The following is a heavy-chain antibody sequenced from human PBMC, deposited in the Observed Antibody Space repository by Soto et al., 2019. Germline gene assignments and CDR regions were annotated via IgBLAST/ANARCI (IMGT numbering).Heavy chain of an antibody. V-gene: IGHV5-10-1*01. Sequence: PGESLKISCKGSGYSFTSYWISWVRQMPGKGLEWMGRIDPSDSYTNYSPSFQGHVTISADKTISTAYLQWSSLKASDTAMYYCARHCSGGSCYGSDAFDIWGQGTMVTVSS. CDR2: IDPSDSYT. CDR3: ARHCSGGSCYGSDAFDI. J-gene: IGHJ3*02. D-gene: IGHD2-15*01. CDR1: GYSFTSYW.